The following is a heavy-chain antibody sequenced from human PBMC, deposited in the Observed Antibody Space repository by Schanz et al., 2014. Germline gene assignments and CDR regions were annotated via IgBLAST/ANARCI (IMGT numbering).Heavy chain of an antibody. V-gene: IGHV3-23*01. CDR1: GFTFRSYP. Sequence: EQVLESGGGFVQPGGSLRVSCVGSGFTFRSYPMTWVRQAPGKGLEWVAGISGAGGSTYYVDSVKGRFTISRDNSRNTMYLQMTGLRAEDTAIYYCAKGKDSPYYFDDWGQGTLVTVSS. CDR2: ISGAGGST. J-gene: IGHJ4*02. D-gene: IGHD2-15*01. CDR3: AKGKDSPYYFDD.